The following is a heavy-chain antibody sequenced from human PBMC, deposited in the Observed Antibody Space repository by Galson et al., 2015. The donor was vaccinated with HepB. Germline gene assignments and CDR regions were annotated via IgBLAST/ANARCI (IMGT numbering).Heavy chain of an antibody. D-gene: IGHD2-15*01. V-gene: IGHV3-53*01. CDR1: GFTVTKNH. CDR3: FGFPGY. CDR2: IYSVGTT. J-gene: IGHJ4*02. Sequence: SLRLSCAASGFTVTKNHMTWVRQAPGKGLEWLSIIYSVGTTYYADSVKGRFTISRDNSRNTLYLQMNSLRAEDTAIYYCFGFPGYWGQGTLVTVSS.